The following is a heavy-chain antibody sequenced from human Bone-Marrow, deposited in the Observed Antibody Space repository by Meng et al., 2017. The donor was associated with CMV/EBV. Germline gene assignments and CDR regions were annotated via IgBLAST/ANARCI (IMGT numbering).Heavy chain of an antibody. CDR1: GFTFSSYS. CDR3: ARDGAPYYDFWSGFSYGMDV. J-gene: IGHJ6*02. D-gene: IGHD3-3*01. Sequence: ETLSLTCAASGFTFSSYSMNWVRQAPGKGLEWVSYISSSSSTIYYADSVKGRFTISRDNAKNSLYLQMNSLRAEDTAVYYCARDGAPYYDFWSGFSYGMDVWGQGTTATFPS. CDR2: ISSSSSTI. V-gene: IGHV3-48*04.